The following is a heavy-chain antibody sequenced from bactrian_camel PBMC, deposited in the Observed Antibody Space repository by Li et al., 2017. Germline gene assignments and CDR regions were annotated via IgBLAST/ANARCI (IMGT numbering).Heavy chain of an antibody. J-gene: IGHJ6*01. CDR2: IDSDGGP. Sequence: VQLVESGGGSVQVGGSLNLSCEISGFTWRTYCLGWFRQAPGKKREGVANIDSDGGPDYAASVKGRFTISEDKAKKALHLQMNSLKPEDSGTFYCVTWGRNAFCSGDYCVNAGFWGQGTQVTVS. D-gene: IGHD2*01. CDR1: GFTWRTYC. CDR3: VTWGRNAFCSGDYCVNAGF. V-gene: IGHV3S55*01.